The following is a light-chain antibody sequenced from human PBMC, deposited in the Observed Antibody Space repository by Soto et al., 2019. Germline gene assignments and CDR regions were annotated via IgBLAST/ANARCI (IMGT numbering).Light chain of an antibody. V-gene: IGLV2-14*01. Sequence: QSALTQPASVSGSPGQSITISCTGTSSDVGGYNYVSWYQQHPGKVPKLMIYGVSNRPSGVSNRSSGAKSGNTASLTISGLQAEDEADYYCSSYSSSSIRVFGGGTKLTVL. CDR1: SSDVGGYNY. J-gene: IGLJ3*02. CDR2: GVS. CDR3: SSYSSSSIRV.